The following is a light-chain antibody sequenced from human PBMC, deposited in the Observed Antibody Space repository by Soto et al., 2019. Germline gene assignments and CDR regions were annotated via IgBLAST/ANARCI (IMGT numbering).Light chain of an antibody. CDR3: QQYYSTPLT. CDR1: QTVLYSSNNKNY. Sequence: DIVMTQFPDSLAVSLGERATINCKSSQTVLYSSNNKNYLAWYQQKPGQRPKLLIYWASIRQSGVPDRFSGSGSGTDFTLTISSLQAEDVAVYYCQQYYSTPLTFGGGTKVELK. J-gene: IGKJ4*01. CDR2: WAS. V-gene: IGKV4-1*01.